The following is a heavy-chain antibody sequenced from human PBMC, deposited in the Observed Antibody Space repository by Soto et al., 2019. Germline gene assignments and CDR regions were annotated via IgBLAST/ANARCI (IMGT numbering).Heavy chain of an antibody. V-gene: IGHV1-18*01. D-gene: IGHD1-1*01. CDR2: ISAYTGKT. CDR1: GYTFTSYA. J-gene: IGHJ4*02. Sequence: QVQLVHSGPEVKKPGASVRVSCKASGYTFTSYAIALVRQAPGQGLEYMGWISAYTGKTEYSQKLQGRVTMTTDTSTPTAYMELRSVRSDDTAVYYCARNVFVRLAATVAPDDSWGQGTLVTVSS. CDR3: ARNVFVRLAATVAPDDS.